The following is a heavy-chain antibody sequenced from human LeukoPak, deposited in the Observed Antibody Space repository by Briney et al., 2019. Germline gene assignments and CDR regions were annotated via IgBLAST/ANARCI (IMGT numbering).Heavy chain of an antibody. CDR2: ISSSSSYI. D-gene: IGHD2/OR15-2a*01. CDR3: ASPSSPNDAFDI. Sequence: GGSLRLSCAASGFTFSSYSMNWVRQAPGKGLEWVSYISSSSSYIYHADSVKGRFTISRDNAKNSLYLQMNSLRAEDTAVYYCASPSSPNDAFDIWGQGTMVTVSS. V-gene: IGHV3-21*01. J-gene: IGHJ3*02. CDR1: GFTFSSYS.